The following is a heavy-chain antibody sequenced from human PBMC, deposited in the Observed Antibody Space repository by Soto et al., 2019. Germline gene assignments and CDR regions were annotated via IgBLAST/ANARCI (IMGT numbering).Heavy chain of an antibody. CDR3: AKLPRPLKYYYYGMDV. CDR2: ISGSGGST. CDR1: GFTFSSYA. Sequence: PGGSLRLSCAASGFTFSSYAMSWVRQAPGKGLEWVSAISGSGGSTYYADSVKGRFTISRDNSKNTLYLQMNSLRAEDTAVYYCAKLPRPLKYYYYGMDVWGQGXTVTVYS. V-gene: IGHV3-23*01. D-gene: IGHD5-18*01. J-gene: IGHJ6*02.